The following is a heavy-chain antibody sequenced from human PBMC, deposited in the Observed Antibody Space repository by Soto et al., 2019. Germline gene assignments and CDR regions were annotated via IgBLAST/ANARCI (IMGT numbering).Heavy chain of an antibody. D-gene: IGHD3-10*01. V-gene: IGHV3-30*18. CDR2: ISYDGSNK. CDR3: AKVGGFGELFPKYYYMDV. Sequence: EAGGGVVQPGRSLRLSCAASGFTFSSYGMHWVRQAPGKGLEWVAVISYDGSNKYYADSVKGRFTISRDNSKNTLYLQMNSLSAEDTAVYYCAKVGGFGELFPKYYYMDVWGKGTTVTVSS. CDR1: GFTFSSYG. J-gene: IGHJ6*03.